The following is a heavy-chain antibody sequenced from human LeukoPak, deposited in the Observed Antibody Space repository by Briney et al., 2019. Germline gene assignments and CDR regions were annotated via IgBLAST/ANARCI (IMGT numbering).Heavy chain of an antibody. D-gene: IGHD1-26*01. Sequence: SETLFLTCTVSGGSISSYYWSWIRQPAGKGLEWIGRIYTSGSTNYNPSLKSRVTMSVDTSKNQFSLKLSSVTAADTAVYYCARSEVGATRNYYYYYMDVWGKGTTVTVSS. V-gene: IGHV4-4*07. CDR2: IYTSGST. CDR1: GGSISSYY. J-gene: IGHJ6*03. CDR3: ARSEVGATRNYYYYYMDV.